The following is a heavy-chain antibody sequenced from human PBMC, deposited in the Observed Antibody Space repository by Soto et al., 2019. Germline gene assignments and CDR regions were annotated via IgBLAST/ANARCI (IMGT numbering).Heavy chain of an antibody. V-gene: IGHV3-30-3*01. D-gene: IGHD5-18*01. CDR1: GFTFSSYA. CDR3: ARNRRGYSYGYGIAAAGTGIY. J-gene: IGHJ4*02. CDR2: ISYDGSNK. Sequence: GGSLRLSCAASGFTFSSYAMHWVRQAPGKGLEWVAVISYDGSNKYYADSVKGRFTISRDNSKNTLYLQMNSLRAEDTAVYYCARNRRGYSYGYGIAAAGTGIYWGQGTLVTVSS.